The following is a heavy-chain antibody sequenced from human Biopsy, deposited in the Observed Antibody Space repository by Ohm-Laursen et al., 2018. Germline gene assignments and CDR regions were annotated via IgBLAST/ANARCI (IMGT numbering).Heavy chain of an antibody. V-gene: IGHV4-59*01. CDR1: GDSISSYY. J-gene: IGHJ2*01. CDR3: ARDRGYYSDRTVPGYFDL. D-gene: IGHD3-22*01. Sequence: SETLSLTCAVSGDSISSYYWSWIRQPPGKGLEWIGYVYYTGSTDYNPSLQSRVTISVDTSKNHFSLRLRSVTPADTAIYHCARDRGYYSDRTVPGYFDLWGRGTLVTVSS. CDR2: VYYTGST.